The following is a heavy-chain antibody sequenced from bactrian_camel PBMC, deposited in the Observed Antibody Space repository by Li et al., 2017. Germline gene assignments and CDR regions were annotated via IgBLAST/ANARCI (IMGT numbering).Heavy chain of an antibody. D-gene: IGHD6*01. V-gene: IGHV3S55*01. J-gene: IGHJ4*01. CDR1: GYTSGSPYC. CDR2: IDSDGST. Sequence: HVQLVESGGGSVQAGGSLRLSCAASGYTSGSPYCMAWFRRGFGKERDFVSAIDSDGSTEYADSVKGRFTISKDNAKNTLYLQMDNLKPEDTAMYYCARSYDGIRYCGGRGASGYSYWGQGTQVTVS. CDR3: ARSYDGIRYCGGRGASGYSY.